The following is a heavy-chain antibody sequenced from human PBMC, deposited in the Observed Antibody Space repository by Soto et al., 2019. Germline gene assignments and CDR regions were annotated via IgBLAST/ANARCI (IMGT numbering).Heavy chain of an antibody. D-gene: IGHD5-18*01. CDR3: ARSGDSYGFTDY. Sequence: SETLSLTCTVSGGSISGYYWTWIRQSPDKGLEWIGYVFYKGNTNYNPSLKSRLTITVDTSNNQFSLRLNSVTAADTAVYYCARSGDSYGFTDYWGQGTLVTVSS. V-gene: IGHV4-59*01. CDR1: GGSISGYY. J-gene: IGHJ4*02. CDR2: VFYKGNT.